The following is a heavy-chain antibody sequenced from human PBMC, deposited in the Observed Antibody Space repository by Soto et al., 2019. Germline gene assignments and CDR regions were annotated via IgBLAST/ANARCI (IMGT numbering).Heavy chain of an antibody. Sequence: PSETLSLTCTVSGGSISSGGYYWSWIRQHPGKGLEWIGYIYYSGSTYYNPSLKSRVTISVDTSKNQFSLKLSSVTAADTAAYYCARVSVLWFGELLYYYYYMDAWGKGTTVTVSS. J-gene: IGHJ6*03. CDR2: IYYSGST. CDR3: ARVSVLWFGELLYYYYYMDA. CDR1: GGSISSGGYY. V-gene: IGHV4-31*03. D-gene: IGHD3-10*01.